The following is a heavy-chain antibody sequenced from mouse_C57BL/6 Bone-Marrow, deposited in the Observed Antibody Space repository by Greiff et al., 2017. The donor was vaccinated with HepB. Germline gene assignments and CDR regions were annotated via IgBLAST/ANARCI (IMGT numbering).Heavy chain of an antibody. J-gene: IGHJ4*01. CDR2: IDPSDSYT. CDR3: ARKTTVVAPYAIDY. Sequence: QVQLQQPGAELVMPGASVKLSCKASGYTFTSYWMHWVKQRPGQGLEWIGEIDPSDSYTNYNQKFKGKSTLTVDKSSSTAYMQLSSLTSEDSAVYYCARKTTVVAPYAIDYWGQGTSVTVSS. D-gene: IGHD1-1*01. V-gene: IGHV1-69*01. CDR1: GYTFTSYW.